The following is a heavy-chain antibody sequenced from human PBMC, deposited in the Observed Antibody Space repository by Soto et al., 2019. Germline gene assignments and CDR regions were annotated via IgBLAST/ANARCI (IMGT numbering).Heavy chain of an antibody. CDR2: INAGNGNT. V-gene: IGHV1-3*01. J-gene: IGHJ4*02. Sequence: ASVKVSGKASEYTFTSYAMNWVRLAPGQSLEWMGWINAGNGNTKYSQKFQGRVTITRDTSASTAYMELSSLRSEDPAVYYCARELQGLYYFDYWGLGTLVTVSS. CDR3: ARELQGLYYFDY. CDR1: EYTFTSYA. D-gene: IGHD4-4*01.